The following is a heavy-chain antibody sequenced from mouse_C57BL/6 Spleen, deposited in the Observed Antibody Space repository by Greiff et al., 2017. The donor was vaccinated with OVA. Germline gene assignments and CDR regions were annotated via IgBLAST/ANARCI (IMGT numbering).Heavy chain of an antibody. J-gene: IGHJ4*01. Sequence: QVQLQQPGAELVKPGASVKLSCKASGYTFTSYWMQWVKQRPGQGLEWIGEIDPSDSYTNYNQKFKGKATLTVDTSSNTAYMLLSSLTSEDSAVYYGARHYGSSSYAMDDWGQGTSVTVSS. CDR2: IDPSDSYT. CDR3: ARHYGSSSYAMDD. CDR1: GYTFTSYW. V-gene: IGHV1-50*01. D-gene: IGHD1-1*01.